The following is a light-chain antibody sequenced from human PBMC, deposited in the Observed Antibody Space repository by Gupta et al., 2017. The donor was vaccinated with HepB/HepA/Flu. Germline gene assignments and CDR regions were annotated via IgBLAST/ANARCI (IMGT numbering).Light chain of an antibody. CDR3: LQDGNVPFT. V-gene: IGKV3-20*01. Sequence: VWTQSPGPLSLYLGERATVCCRASQCVTSNLVAWYQQKPGQTPRLLIHSASDRATGIPDRFSGSMSRTDFSLTISRLEAEDSAVYYCLQDGNVPFTFGAGTKVEIK. CDR1: QCVTSNL. CDR2: SAS. J-gene: IGKJ3*01.